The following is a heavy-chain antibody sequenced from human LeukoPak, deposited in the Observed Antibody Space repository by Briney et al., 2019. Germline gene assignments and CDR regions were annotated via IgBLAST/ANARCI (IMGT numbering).Heavy chain of an antibody. Sequence: GGSLRLSCAASGFTFSTYALHWVRQAPGKGLEWVALIWYDGSNKYYADSVKGRFTISRDNSKNTLYLQMNSLRAEDTAVYYCAREAVAVTLLDYWGQGTLVTVSS. CDR2: IWYDGSNK. CDR1: GFTFSTYA. J-gene: IGHJ4*02. V-gene: IGHV3-33*08. D-gene: IGHD6-19*01. CDR3: AREAVAVTLLDY.